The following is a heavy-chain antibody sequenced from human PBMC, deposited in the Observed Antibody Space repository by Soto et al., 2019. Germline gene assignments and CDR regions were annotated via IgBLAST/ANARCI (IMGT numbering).Heavy chain of an antibody. Sequence: SVKVSCKASGGTFSSYAISWVRQAPGQGLEWMGGIIPIFGTANYAQKFQGRVTITADESTSTAYMGLSSLRSEDTAVYYCARDGAVAGNTNFDYWGQGTLVTVSS. D-gene: IGHD6-19*01. J-gene: IGHJ4*02. CDR3: ARDGAVAGNTNFDY. CDR1: GGTFSSYA. V-gene: IGHV1-69*13. CDR2: IIPIFGTA.